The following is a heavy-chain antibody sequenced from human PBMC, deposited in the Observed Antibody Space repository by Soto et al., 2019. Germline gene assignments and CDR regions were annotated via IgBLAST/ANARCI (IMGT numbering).Heavy chain of an antibody. D-gene: IGHD3-22*01. CDR2: IRAKTNNYAT. CDR3: ARRTDYYDSSGYWG. V-gene: IGHV3-73*01. Sequence: GGSLRLSCAASGFTFSDSVIHWVRQASGKRLEWVGRIRAKTNNYATAYTASVKGRFSISRDDSKSMAYLQMSSLQTEDTAVYYCARRTDYYDSSGYWGWGLGT. CDR1: GFTFSDSV. J-gene: IGHJ4*02.